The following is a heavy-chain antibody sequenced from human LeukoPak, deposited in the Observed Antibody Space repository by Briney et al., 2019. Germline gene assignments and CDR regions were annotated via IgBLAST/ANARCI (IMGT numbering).Heavy chain of an antibody. J-gene: IGHJ4*02. CDR2: IYYSGST. D-gene: IGHD3-16*01. Sequence: SETLSLTCTVSGGSISRYYWTWIRQPPGKGLEWIGYIYYSGSTNYNPSLKSRVTISVDTSKNQFSLKLSSVTAADTAVYYCVTGGERSRIIRFWGQGTLVTVSS. CDR1: GGSISRYY. CDR3: VTGGERSRIIRF. V-gene: IGHV4-59*01.